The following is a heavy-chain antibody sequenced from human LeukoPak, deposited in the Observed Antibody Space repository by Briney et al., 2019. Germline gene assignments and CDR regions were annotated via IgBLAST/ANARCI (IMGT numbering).Heavy chain of an antibody. V-gene: IGHV3-7*05. Sequence: GGSLRLSCAASGFTFSSYWMSWVRQAPGKGPEWVANIKQDGGEKYYVDSVKGRFTISRDKAKNSLYLQMNSLRAEDTGVYYCARSSKAESTRYSSGWYSGPPYYYGMDVWGQGTTVTVSS. CDR1: GFTFSSYW. CDR2: IKQDGGEK. CDR3: ARSSKAESTRYSSGWYSGPPYYYGMDV. J-gene: IGHJ6*02. D-gene: IGHD6-19*01.